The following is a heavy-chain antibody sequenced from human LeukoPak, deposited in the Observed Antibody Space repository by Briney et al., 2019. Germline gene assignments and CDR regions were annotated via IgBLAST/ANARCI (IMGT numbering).Heavy chain of an antibody. Sequence: PGGSLRLSCAASGFTFSSYAMSWVRQGPGKGLEWGSGISGSGGSTYYADSVKGRFTVSRDNSKNTLYLQMNSLRAEDTAVYYCVKDQGYSGYGPGDSWGQGTLVTVSS. CDR2: ISGSGGST. J-gene: IGHJ4*02. V-gene: IGHV3-23*01. CDR3: VKDQGYSGYGPGDS. CDR1: GFTFSSYA. D-gene: IGHD5-12*01.